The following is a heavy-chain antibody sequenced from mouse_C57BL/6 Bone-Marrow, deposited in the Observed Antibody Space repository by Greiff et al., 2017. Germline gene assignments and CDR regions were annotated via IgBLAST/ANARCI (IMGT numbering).Heavy chain of an antibody. CDR3: AIYYYGSRSYWYFDV. D-gene: IGHD1-1*01. V-gene: IGHV1-69*01. CDR2: IDPSDSYT. Sequence: VQLQQPGAELVMPGASVKLSCKASCYTFTSYWMHWVKQRPGQGLEWIGEIDPSDSYTNYNQKFKGKSTLTVDKSSSTAYMQLSSLTSEDSAVYYCAIYYYGSRSYWYFDVWGTGTTVTVSS. J-gene: IGHJ1*03. CDR1: CYTFTSYW.